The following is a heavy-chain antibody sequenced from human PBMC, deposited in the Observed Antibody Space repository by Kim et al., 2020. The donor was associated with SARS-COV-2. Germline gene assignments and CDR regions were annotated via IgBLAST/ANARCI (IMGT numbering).Heavy chain of an antibody. V-gene: IGHV3-74*01. Sequence: SGEGRITITRDNAKNTLSLQMNSLRAEDTAVYYCARDLSWQQLVVYGMDVWGQGTTVTVSS. D-gene: IGHD6-13*01. CDR3: ARDLSWQQLVVYGMDV. J-gene: IGHJ6*02.